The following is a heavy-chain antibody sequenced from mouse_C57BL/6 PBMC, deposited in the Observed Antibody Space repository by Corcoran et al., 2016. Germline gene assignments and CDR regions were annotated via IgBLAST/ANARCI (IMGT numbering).Heavy chain of an antibody. V-gene: IGHV1-26*01. CDR3: ASVGFYAMDY. J-gene: IGHJ4*01. Sequence: EVQLQQSGPELVKPGASVKISCKASGYTFTDYYMNWVKQSHGKSLEWIGDINPNNGGTSYNQKFKGKATLTVDKSSSTAYMELRSLTSEDSAVYYCASVGFYAMDYWGQGTSVTVSS. D-gene: IGHD2-2*01. CDR2: INPNNGGT. CDR1: GYTFTDYY.